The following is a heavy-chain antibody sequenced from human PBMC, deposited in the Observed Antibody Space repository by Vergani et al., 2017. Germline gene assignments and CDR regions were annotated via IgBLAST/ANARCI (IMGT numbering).Heavy chain of an antibody. CDR2: INHSGST. D-gene: IGHD3-3*01. CDR1: GGSFSGYY. Sequence: QVQLQQWGAGLLKPSETLSLTCAVYGGSFSGYYWSWIRQPPGKGLEWIGEINHSGSTNYNPSLKSRVTISVDTSKNQFSLKLSSVTAADTAVYYCASLITIFGVVIIRYYYMDVWGEGTTVTVSS. CDR3: ASLITIFGVVIIRYYYMDV. V-gene: IGHV4-34*01. J-gene: IGHJ6*03.